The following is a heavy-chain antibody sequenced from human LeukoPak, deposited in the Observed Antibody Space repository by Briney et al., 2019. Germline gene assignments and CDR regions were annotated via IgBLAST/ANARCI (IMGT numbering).Heavy chain of an antibody. J-gene: IGHJ6*02. V-gene: IGHV3-74*01. Sequence: GGSLRLSCAASGFTFSSHWMHWVGQTPGKGLVWVSRINTDGSGTAYADSVKGRFAISRDNAKNTLYLQMNSLRAEDTAVYYCARGRYYGMDVWGQGTTVTVSS. CDR2: INTDGSGT. CDR1: GFTFSSHW. CDR3: ARGRYYGMDV.